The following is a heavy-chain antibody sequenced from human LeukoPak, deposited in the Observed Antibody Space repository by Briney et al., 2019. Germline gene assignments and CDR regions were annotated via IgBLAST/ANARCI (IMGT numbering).Heavy chain of an antibody. J-gene: IGHJ4*02. D-gene: IGHD6-6*01. Sequence: PSETLSLTCTVSGGSISSGGYYWSWIRQHPGKGLEWIGYIYYSGSTYYNPSLKSRVTISVDTSKNQFSLKLSSATAADTAVYYCATWAYSSSSASDYWGQGTLVTVSS. V-gene: IGHV4-31*03. CDR3: ATWAYSSSSASDY. CDR1: GGSISSGGYY. CDR2: IYYSGST.